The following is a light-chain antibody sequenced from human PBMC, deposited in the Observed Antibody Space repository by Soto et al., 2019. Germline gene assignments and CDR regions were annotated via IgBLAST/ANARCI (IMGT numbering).Light chain of an antibody. J-gene: IGLJ2*01. CDR3: SSYTRTSSVI. CDR1: SSDIGAYAY. Sequence: QSALTQPASVSGSPGQSIAISCTGTSSDIGAYAYVSWYQQHPGKVPKLIVFDVNYRPSGVSSRFSGSKSGNTASLTISGLQAEGEADYYCSSYTRTSSVIFGGGTKLTVL. V-gene: IGLV2-14*03. CDR2: DVN.